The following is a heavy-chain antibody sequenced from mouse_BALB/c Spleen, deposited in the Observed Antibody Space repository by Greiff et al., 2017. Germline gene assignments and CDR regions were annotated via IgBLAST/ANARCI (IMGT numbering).Heavy chain of an antibody. CDR2: ISSGGGNT. D-gene: IGHD2-14*01. J-gene: IGHJ2*01. V-gene: IGHV5-9*03. CDR3: ARWAYYRYDGVDY. Sequence: EVQLQESGGGLVKPGGSLKLSCAASGFTFSSYTMSWVRQTPEKRLEWVATISSGGGNTYYPDSVKGRFTISRDNAKNNLYLQMSSLRSEDTALYYCARWAYYRYDGVDYWGQGTTLTVSS. CDR1: GFTFSSYT.